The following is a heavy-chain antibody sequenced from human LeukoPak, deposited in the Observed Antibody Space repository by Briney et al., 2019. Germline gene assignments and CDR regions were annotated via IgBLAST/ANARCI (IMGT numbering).Heavy chain of an antibody. CDR1: GYTFTSYG. Sequence: ASVKVSCKASGYTFTSYGISWLRQATGQGLEWMGWMNPNSGNTGYAQKFQGRVTMTRNTSISTAYMELSSLRSEDTAVYYCARGRMVRGVPQFDYWGQGTLVTVSS. CDR3: ARGRMVRGVPQFDY. V-gene: IGHV1-8*02. D-gene: IGHD3-10*01. J-gene: IGHJ4*02. CDR2: MNPNSGNT.